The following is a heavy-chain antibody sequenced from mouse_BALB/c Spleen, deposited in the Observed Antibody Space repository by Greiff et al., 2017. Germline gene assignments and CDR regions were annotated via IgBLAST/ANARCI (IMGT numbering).Heavy chain of an antibody. CDR1: GYAFSSYW. J-gene: IGHJ4*01. Sequence: VQLQQSGAELVRPGSSVKISCKASGYAFSSYWMNWVKQRPGQGLEWIGQIYPGDGDTNYNGKFKGKATLTADKSSSTAYMQLSSLTSEDSAVYFCARSAYYSRSYYAMDYWGQGTSVTVSS. D-gene: IGHD2-12*01. CDR3: ARSAYYSRSYYAMDY. V-gene: IGHV1-80*01. CDR2: IYPGDGDT.